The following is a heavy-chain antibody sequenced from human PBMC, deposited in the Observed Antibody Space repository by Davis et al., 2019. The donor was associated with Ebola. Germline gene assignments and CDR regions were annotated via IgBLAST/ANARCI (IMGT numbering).Heavy chain of an antibody. Sequence: AASVKVSCKASGYTFSSYDIIWVRQATGQGLECVGRMIPNSGTTGYSQKFQGRVTITSDKSTSTACMELSSMRSEYTAVYYCARDVGGAAGTDYWGQGTLVTVSS. J-gene: IGHJ4*02. CDR1: GYTFSSYD. CDR2: MIPNSGTT. D-gene: IGHD6-13*01. CDR3: ARDVGGAAGTDY. V-gene: IGHV1-8*01.